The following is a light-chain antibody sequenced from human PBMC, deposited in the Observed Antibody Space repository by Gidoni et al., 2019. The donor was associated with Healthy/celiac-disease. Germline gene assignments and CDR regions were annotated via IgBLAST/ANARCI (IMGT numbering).Light chain of an antibody. Sequence: SYELTPPPSVYVSPGQTASITCSGDKVGDKYAGWYQQNPGQSPVLVIYQDSKRPSGIPERFSGSNSGNTATLTISGTQAMDEADYYCQAWDSSTEDVVFGGGTKLTVL. CDR2: QDS. CDR3: QAWDSSTEDVV. J-gene: IGLJ2*01. CDR1: KVGDKY. V-gene: IGLV3-1*01.